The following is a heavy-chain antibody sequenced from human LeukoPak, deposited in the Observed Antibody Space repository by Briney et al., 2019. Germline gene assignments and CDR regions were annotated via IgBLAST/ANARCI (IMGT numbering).Heavy chain of an antibody. Sequence: PSETLSLTCTVSGGSISSGDYYWSWIRQPPGKGLEWIGCIYYSGSTYYNPSLKSRVTISVDTSKNQFSLKLSSVTAADTAVYYCARGPDTAMVNWFDPWGQGTLVTVSS. CDR3: ARGPDTAMVNWFDP. J-gene: IGHJ5*02. V-gene: IGHV4-30-4*01. D-gene: IGHD5-18*01. CDR1: GGSISSGDYY. CDR2: IYYSGST.